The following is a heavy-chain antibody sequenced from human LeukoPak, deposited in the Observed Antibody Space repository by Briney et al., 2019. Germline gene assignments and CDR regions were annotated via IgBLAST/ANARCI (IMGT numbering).Heavy chain of an antibody. CDR3: ARQDSGSGILPGY. J-gene: IGHJ4*02. Sequence: SETLSLTCTVSGGSISSYYWSWIRQPPGKGLEWIGYIYYSGSTYYNPSLKSRVTLSIDTSKRQFSLRLSSVTAADTAVYYCARQDSGSGILPGYWGQGTLVTVSS. D-gene: IGHD3-10*01. CDR2: IYYSGST. CDR1: GGSISSYY. V-gene: IGHV4-59*08.